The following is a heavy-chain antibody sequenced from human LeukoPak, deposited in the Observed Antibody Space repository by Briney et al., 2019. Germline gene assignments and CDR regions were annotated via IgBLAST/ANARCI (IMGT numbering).Heavy chain of an antibody. Sequence: GGSLRLSCVASGFTFSSYGMHWVRQAPGKGLEWVAFIWYDGSNKHYADSVEGRFTISRDNSKNTLSLQMSSLRPDDTAVYYCAKAYSYGYDYWGQGTLVTVSS. D-gene: IGHD5-18*01. CDR3: AKAYSYGYDY. CDR1: GFTFSSYG. CDR2: IWYDGSNK. J-gene: IGHJ4*02. V-gene: IGHV3-30*02.